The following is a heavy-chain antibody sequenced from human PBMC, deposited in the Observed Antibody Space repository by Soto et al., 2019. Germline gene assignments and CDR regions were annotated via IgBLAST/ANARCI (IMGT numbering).Heavy chain of an antibody. CDR2: ISGDGNIT. D-gene: IGHD3-16*01. J-gene: IGHJ5*02. Sequence: EVRLVESGGGLVQPGGSLRLSCAVSGITLESYWMHWVRQSPGKGLVWVARISGDGNITDYAGFVGGRFTMSRDNARDKVFPQMDSLRAEDTSVYYCARSIGGGFDPWGQGTLVIVSS. V-gene: IGHV3-74*01. CDR3: ARSIGGGFDP. CDR1: GITLESYW.